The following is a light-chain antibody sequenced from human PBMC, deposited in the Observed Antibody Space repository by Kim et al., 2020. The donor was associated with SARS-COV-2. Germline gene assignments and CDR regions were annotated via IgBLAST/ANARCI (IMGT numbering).Light chain of an antibody. CDR1: SSNIGRNA. J-gene: IGLJ3*02. Sequence: QRVTISCSGGSSNIGRNAVNWYQHFPGKAPKLLIYADELLPSGISDRFSASKAATSASLAISDLQSEDEADYYCAAWDDSLNGWVFGGGTKVTVL. CDR2: ADE. CDR3: AAWDDSLNGWV. V-gene: IGLV1-36*01.